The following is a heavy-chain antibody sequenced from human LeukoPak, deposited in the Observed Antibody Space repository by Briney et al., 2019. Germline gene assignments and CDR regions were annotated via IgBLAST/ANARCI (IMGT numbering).Heavy chain of an antibody. CDR2: IKSKTDGGTT. CDR3: TLLRYFGWLPLDFWDI. CDR1: GFTFSNAW. J-gene: IGHJ3*02. D-gene: IGHD3-9*01. Sequence: GGSLRLSCAASGFTFSNAWMSWVRQAPGKGLEWVGRIKSKTDGGTTDYAAPVKGRFTISRDDSKNTLYLQMNSLKTEDTAVYYCTLLRYFGWLPLDFWDIWGQGTMVTVSS. V-gene: IGHV3-15*01.